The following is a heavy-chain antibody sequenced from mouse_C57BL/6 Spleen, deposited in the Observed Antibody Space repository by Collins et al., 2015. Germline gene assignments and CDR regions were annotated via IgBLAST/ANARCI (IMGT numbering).Heavy chain of an antibody. CDR2: IDPSDSYT. V-gene: IGHV1-69*01. J-gene: IGHJ4*01. CDR3: ARTGPSNAMDY. CDR1: GYTFTSYW. D-gene: IGHD3-3*01. Sequence: QVQLQQPGAELVMPGASVKLSCKASGYTFTSYWMHWVKQRPGQGLEWIGEIDPSDSYTNYNQKFKGKSTLTVDKSSSTAYMQLSSLTSEDSAVYYCARTGPSNAMDYWGQGTSVTVSS.